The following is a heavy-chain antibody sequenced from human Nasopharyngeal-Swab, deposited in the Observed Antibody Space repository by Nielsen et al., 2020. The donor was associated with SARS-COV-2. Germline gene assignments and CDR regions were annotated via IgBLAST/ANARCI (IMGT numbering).Heavy chain of an antibody. CDR1: GFTFSSYS. D-gene: IGHD3-3*01. Sequence: GESLKISCAASGFTFSSYSMNWVRQAPGKGLEWVSSISSSSSYIYYADSVKGRFTISRDNAKNSLYLQMNSLRAEDTAVYYCARDPDFWSGYFKYYYYYMDVWGKGTTVTVSS. V-gene: IGHV3-21*01. J-gene: IGHJ6*03. CDR2: ISSSSSYI. CDR3: ARDPDFWSGYFKYYYYYMDV.